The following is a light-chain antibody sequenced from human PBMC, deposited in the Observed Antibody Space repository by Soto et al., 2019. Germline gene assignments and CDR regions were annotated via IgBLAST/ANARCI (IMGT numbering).Light chain of an antibody. CDR2: KVS. V-gene: IGKV2-30*01. J-gene: IGKJ1*01. CDR3: MQFKHWPWT. Sequence: DVLMTQSPLSLPFTLGQPTSISCRSSQSLVYRDGNTYLNWFQRRTGQPPRRLIYKVSDRDSGVPDRFRGSGSGTDFTLNISRVEAEDVGVYYCMQFKHWPWTFGQGTKVDIK. CDR1: QSLVYRDGNTY.